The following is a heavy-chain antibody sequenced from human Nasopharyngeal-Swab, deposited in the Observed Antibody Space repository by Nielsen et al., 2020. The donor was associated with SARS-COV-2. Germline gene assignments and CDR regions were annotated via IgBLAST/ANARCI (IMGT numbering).Heavy chain of an antibody. CDR2: IGDKDHNYAT. J-gene: IGHJ4*02. V-gene: IGHV3-73*01. Sequence: VRQAPGEGLEWVGRIGDKDHNYATTYGASVQGRFTISRDDSKNTAFLQMDSLKTEDTALYYCTTDFYFDYWGQGTLVTVSS. CDR3: TTDFYFDY.